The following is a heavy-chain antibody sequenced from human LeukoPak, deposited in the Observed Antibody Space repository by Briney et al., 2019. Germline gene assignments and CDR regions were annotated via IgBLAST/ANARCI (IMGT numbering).Heavy chain of an antibody. D-gene: IGHD2/OR15-2a*01. CDR1: GFTFSSYG. J-gene: IGHJ3*02. V-gene: IGHV3-30*02. CDR2: IRYDGSNK. CDR3: AKGGGALLQDAFDI. Sequence: GGSLRLSCAASGFTFSSYGMHWVRQAPGKGLEWVAVIRYDGSNKYYADSVKGRFTISRDNSKNTLYLQMNSLRAEDTAVYYCAKGGGALLQDAFDIWGQGTMVTVSS.